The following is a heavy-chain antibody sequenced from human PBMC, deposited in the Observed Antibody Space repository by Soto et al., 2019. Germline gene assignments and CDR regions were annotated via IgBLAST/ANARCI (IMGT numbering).Heavy chain of an antibody. CDR1: GGTFSSYA. J-gene: IGHJ6*02. CDR2: IIPIFGTA. Sequence: SVKVSCKASGGTFSSYAISWVRQAPGQGLEWMGGIIPIFGTANYAQKFQGRATITADESTSTAYMELSSLRSEDTAVYYCARDQPEFYGMDVWGQGTTVTVSS. V-gene: IGHV1-69*13. CDR3: ARDQPEFYGMDV.